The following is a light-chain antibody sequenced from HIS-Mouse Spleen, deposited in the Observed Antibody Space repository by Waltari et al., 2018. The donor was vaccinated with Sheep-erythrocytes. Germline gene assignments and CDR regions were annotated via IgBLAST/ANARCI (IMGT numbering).Light chain of an antibody. Sequence: SYELTQPPSVSVSPGQTASITCSGDKLGYKYACWYQQKPGQSPVLVIYQDSKRPSGIPERFSGANSGNTATLTISGTQAMDEADYYCQAWDSSTAWVFGGGTK. CDR1: KLGYKY. CDR3: QAWDSSTAWV. CDR2: QDS. V-gene: IGLV3-1*01. J-gene: IGLJ3*02.